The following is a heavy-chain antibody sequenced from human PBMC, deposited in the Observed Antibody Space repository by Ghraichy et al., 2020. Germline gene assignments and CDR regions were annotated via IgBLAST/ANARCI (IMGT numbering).Heavy chain of an antibody. J-gene: IGHJ4*02. CDR2: ISADNGNT. D-gene: IGHD6-13*01. V-gene: IGHV1-18*01. Sequence: ASVKVSCKGSGYTFTTYGISWVRQAPGQGLEWMGWISADNGNTNYAQKFQGRITMSTDTSTSTAYVELRSLRSDDTAVYYCATGKRDSSTWWASFDYWGQGTLVTVSS. CDR3: ATGKRDSSTWWASFDY. CDR1: GYTFTTYG.